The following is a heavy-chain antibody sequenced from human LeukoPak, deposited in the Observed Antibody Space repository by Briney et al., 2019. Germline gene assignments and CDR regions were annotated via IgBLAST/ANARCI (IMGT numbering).Heavy chain of an antibody. J-gene: IGHJ3*01. CDR1: GITVSSSF. V-gene: IGHV3-66*01. CDR2: IYAAGAT. Sequence: AGGSMRLSWASSGITVSSSFMSWVRQLPGKGLEWVSIIYAAGATYTADSVTGRFTISRDTSKNMLNLEMNSLRPEDTAVYYCASDSRFCSSSNCRGDAFDLWGQGTMVSVTS. D-gene: IGHD2-2*01. CDR3: ASDSRFCSSSNCRGDAFDL.